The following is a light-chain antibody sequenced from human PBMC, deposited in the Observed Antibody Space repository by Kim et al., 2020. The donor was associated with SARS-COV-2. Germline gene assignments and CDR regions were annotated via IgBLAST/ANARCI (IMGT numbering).Light chain of an antibody. J-gene: IGKJ1*01. CDR3: QQANNFPWT. Sequence: GDRVTITCRASQDINSRLAWYQQRPGMVPKLLIDGASNLQSGVPSRFSGSGSGTDFTLTIWNLQPEDFATYYCQQANNFPWTFGQGTKVDIK. CDR1: QDINSR. V-gene: IGKV1-12*01. CDR2: GAS.